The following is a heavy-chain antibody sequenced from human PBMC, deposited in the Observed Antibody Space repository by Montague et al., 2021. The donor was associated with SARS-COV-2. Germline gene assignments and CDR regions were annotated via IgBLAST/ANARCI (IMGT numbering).Heavy chain of an antibody. CDR1: GGSFSTYS. V-gene: IGHV4-34*01. D-gene: IGHD3-3*01. J-gene: IGHJ6*02. Sequence: SETLSLTCAVYGGSFSTYSWSWIRQSPGKGLEWIGNIDHSGNTNYNPSLKSLISISVDTSSSQFSLYLTSVTAADAAVYYCARDQTVLEWIWYGMDVWGPGTTVTVPS. CDR2: IDHSGNT. CDR3: ARDQTVLEWIWYGMDV.